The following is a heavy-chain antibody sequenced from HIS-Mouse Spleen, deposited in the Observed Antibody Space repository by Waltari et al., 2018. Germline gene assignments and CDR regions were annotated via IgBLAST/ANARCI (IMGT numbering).Heavy chain of an antibody. J-gene: IGHJ5*02. V-gene: IGHV3-74*01. CDR3: ARDSQLERRYNWFDP. D-gene: IGHD1-1*01. CDR1: GFTFRSYW. CDR2: INSDGSST. Sequence: EVQLVESGGGLVQPGGSLRLSCAASGFTFRSYWMPWVRDAPGKGLVWVSRINSDGSSTSYADSVKGRFTISRDNAKNTLYLQMNSLRAEDTAVYYCARDSQLERRYNWFDPWGQGTLVTVSS.